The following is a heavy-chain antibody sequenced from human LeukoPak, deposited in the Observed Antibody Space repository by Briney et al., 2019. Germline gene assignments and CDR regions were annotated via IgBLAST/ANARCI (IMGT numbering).Heavy chain of an antibody. J-gene: IGHJ4*02. CDR1: GFTFSSYG. CDR3: AKSPIDYGDYETHHYFDY. V-gene: IGHV3-30*18. CDR2: ISYDGSNK. Sequence: GGSLRLSCAASGFTFSSYGMHWVRQAPGKGLEWVAVISYDGSNKYYADSVKGRFTISRDNSKNTLYLQMNSLRAEDTAVYYCAKSPIDYGDYETHHYFDYWGQGTLVTVSS. D-gene: IGHD4-17*01.